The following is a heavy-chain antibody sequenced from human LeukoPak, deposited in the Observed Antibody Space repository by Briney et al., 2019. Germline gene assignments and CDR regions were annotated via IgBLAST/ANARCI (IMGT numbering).Heavy chain of an antibody. Sequence: PGGSLGLSCAASGFTFSSYWMSWVRQAPGKGLEWVANIKQDGSEKYYVDSVKGRFTISRDNAKNSLYLQMNSLRAEDTAIYYCARAWMQLWPYDYWGQGTLVTVSS. CDR1: GFTFSSYW. V-gene: IGHV3-7*03. D-gene: IGHD5-18*01. CDR3: ARAWMQLWPYDY. J-gene: IGHJ4*02. CDR2: IKQDGSEK.